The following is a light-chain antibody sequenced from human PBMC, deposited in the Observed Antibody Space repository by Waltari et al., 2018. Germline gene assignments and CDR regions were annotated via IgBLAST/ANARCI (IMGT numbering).Light chain of an antibody. V-gene: IGKV1-27*01. J-gene: IGKJ5*01. Sequence: DIQVTQSPSSLSASLGDRVTITCRTSRAVQKYIAWYQQKPGEVPRILISGASTLRSGVSSRFSGSGSGTDFSLTINGLQPEDVGTYYCQRYNNAPLTFGQGTRLDLK. CDR3: QRYNNAPLT. CDR2: GAS. CDR1: RAVQKY.